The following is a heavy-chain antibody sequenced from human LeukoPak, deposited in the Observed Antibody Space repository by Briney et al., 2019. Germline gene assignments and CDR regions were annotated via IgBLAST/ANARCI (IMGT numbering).Heavy chain of an antibody. D-gene: IGHD3-10*01. V-gene: IGHV1-2*02. J-gene: IGHJ3*02. CDR2: INPNSGGT. CDR1: GYTFTGYY. Sequence: GASVKVSCKASGYTFTGYYMHWVRQAPGQGLEWTGWINPNSGGTNYAQKFQGRVTMTRDTSISTAYMELSRLRSDDTAVYYCAKRLKPIWFGESNDAFDIWGQGTMVTVSS. CDR3: AKRLKPIWFGESNDAFDI.